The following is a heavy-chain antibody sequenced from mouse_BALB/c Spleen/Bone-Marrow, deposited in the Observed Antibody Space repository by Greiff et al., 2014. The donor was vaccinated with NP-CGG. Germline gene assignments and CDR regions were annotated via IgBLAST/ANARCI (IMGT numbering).Heavy chain of an antibody. CDR1: GYSFTDYN. D-gene: IGHD2-3*01. V-gene: IGHV1S135*01. CDR2: IDPYNGDT. CDR3: ARDGYYVGFAY. Sequence: VQLKQSGPELVKPGASVKVSCKASGYSFTDYNMYWVKQSHGKNLESIGYIDPYNGDTSYNQKFKGRATLTVDKSSNTAFMHLNSLTSEDSAVYYCARDGYYVGFAYWGQGTLVTVSA. J-gene: IGHJ3*01.